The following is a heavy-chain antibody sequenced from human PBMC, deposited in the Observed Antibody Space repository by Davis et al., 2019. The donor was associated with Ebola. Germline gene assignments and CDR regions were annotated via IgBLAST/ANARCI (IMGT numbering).Heavy chain of an antibody. D-gene: IGHD6-19*01. CDR1: EFTFSSYE. V-gene: IGHV3-21*01. CDR3: ARELAGCWFDP. J-gene: IGHJ5*02. CDR2: ISSSSSYI. Sequence: GESLKISCVASEFTFSSYEMNWVRQAPGKGLEWVSSISSSSSYIYYADSVKGRFTISRDNAKNSLYLQMNSLRAEDTAVYYCARELAGCWFDPWGQGTLVTVSS.